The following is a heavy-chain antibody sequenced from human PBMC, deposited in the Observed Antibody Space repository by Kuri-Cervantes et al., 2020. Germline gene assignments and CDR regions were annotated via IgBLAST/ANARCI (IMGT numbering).Heavy chain of an antibody. CDR2: MNPNSGNT. CDR3: ARDYDILTGYYYYYYYGMDV. D-gene: IGHD3-9*01. Sequence: ASVKVSCKASGYTFTSYDINWVRQATGQGLEWMGWMNPNSGNTGYAQKFQGRVTMTRNTSISTAYMELSSLRSEDTAVYYCARDYDILTGYYYYYYYGMDVWGQGTPVTVSS. CDR1: GYTFTSYD. V-gene: IGHV1-8*01. J-gene: IGHJ6*02.